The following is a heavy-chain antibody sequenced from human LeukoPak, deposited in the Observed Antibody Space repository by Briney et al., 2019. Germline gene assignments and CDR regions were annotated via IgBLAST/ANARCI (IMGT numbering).Heavy chain of an antibody. CDR2: ISSSSSTI. Sequence: PGGSLRLSCAASGFTFSSYSMNWVRQAPGKGLEWVSYISSSSSTIYYADTVKGRFTISRDNAKNSLYLQMNSLRAEDTAVYYCARVRSITNYAFDIWGQGTMVTVSS. CDR3: ARVRSITNYAFDI. V-gene: IGHV3-48*04. CDR1: GFTFSSYS. D-gene: IGHD3-10*01. J-gene: IGHJ3*02.